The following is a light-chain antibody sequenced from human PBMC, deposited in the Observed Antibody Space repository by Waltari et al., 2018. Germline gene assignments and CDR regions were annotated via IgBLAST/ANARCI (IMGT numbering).Light chain of an antibody. J-gene: IGLJ3*02. CDR3: MFWPSNVWV. CDR1: SDFNVGDFI. CDR2: YNSDSEK. V-gene: IGLV5-37*01. Sequence: QPVLTQPPSSSASPGESARLTCTLPSDFNVGDFIIYWYQQRPGSPPRFLLYYNSDSEKAQGSGVPSRFSGSKDASANAGIFLISGLQSEDEADYYCMFWPSNVWVFGGGTKLTVL.